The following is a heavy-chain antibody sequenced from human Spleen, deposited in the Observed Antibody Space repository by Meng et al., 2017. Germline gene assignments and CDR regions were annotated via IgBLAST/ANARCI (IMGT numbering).Heavy chain of an antibody. CDR3: ARGPTTMAHDFDY. Sequence: QGPLQEWAAGLLRPSESLSLPCVVSGGSFSDYYGTWIRQPPGKGLEWSGEINHSGSTNYNPSLESRATISVDTSQNNLSLKLSSVTAADSAVYYCARGPTTMAHDFDYWGQGTLVTVSS. V-gene: IGHV4-34*01. CDR2: INHSGST. CDR1: GGSFSDYY. D-gene: IGHD4-11*01. J-gene: IGHJ4*02.